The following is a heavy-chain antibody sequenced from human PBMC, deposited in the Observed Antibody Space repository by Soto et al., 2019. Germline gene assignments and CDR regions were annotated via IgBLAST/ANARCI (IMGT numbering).Heavy chain of an antibody. J-gene: IGHJ6*02. Sequence: GGSLRLSCAASGFTFSDHYMDWVRQAPGKGLEWVGRTRNKANSYTTEYAASVKGRFTISRDDSKNSLYLQMNSLKTEDTAVYYCARVGPAAGTGALYYYYGMDVWGQGTTVTVSS. V-gene: IGHV3-72*01. D-gene: IGHD6-13*01. CDR3: ARVGPAAGTGALYYYYGMDV. CDR2: TRNKANSYTT. CDR1: GFTFSDHY.